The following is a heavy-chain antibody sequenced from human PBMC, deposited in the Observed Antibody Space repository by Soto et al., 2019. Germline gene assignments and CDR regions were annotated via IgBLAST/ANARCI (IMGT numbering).Heavy chain of an antibody. CDR1: GGSVSSSSYS. CDR2: IYSSENT. CDR3: ARLNGYCISTNCHGYYGMDV. D-gene: IGHD2-2*03. Sequence: PSETLSLTWTVSGGSVSSSSYSWGWIRQSPGKGLEWIGTIYSSENTYYNPSLLSRVTISVDTSKNEFSLRLSSVTAADTAVYYCARLNGYCISTNCHGYYGMDVWGQGTTVTVS. J-gene: IGHJ6*02. V-gene: IGHV4-39*01.